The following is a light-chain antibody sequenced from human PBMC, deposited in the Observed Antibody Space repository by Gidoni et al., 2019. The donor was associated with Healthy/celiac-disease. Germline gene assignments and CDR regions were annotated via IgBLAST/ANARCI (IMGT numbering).Light chain of an antibody. J-gene: IGKJ5*01. V-gene: IGKV1-39*01. CDR3: KQSDSTPLT. CDR1: QSISSY. CDR2: AAS. Sequence: DIQMTQSPSSLSASVGDRVTITCQASQSISSYLNWYQQKPGKAPKLLIYAASSWQSGVPSRFSGSGSGTDFTLTISSLQPEDFATYYCKQSDSTPLTFGQGTRLEIK.